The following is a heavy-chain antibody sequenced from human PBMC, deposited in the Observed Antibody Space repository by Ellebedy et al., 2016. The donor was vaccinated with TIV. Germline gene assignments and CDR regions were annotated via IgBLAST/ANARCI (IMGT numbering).Heavy chain of an antibody. Sequence: SGPTLVKPTQTLTLTCTFSGFSLTTSGVGVGWIRQPPGKALEWLGIIYWDASTRYSPSLKSRVTITKDTSKNQVVLKMTNMDPVDTATYYCPHMQFVGYYFDNWGQGTLVTVSS. CDR1: GFSLTTSGVG. D-gene: IGHD1-26*01. CDR3: PHMQFVGYYFDN. CDR2: IYWDAST. J-gene: IGHJ4*02. V-gene: IGHV2-5*02.